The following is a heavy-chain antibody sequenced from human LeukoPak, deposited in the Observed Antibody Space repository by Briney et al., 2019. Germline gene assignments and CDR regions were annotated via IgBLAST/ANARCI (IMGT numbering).Heavy chain of an antibody. V-gene: IGHV1-69*04. D-gene: IGHD1-20*01. J-gene: IGHJ4*02. CDR1: GGTFSSYA. CDR3: ARGADLNWNDGVLDY. CDR2: IIPILGIA. Sequence: WASVKVSCKASGGTFSSYAISWVRQAPGQGLEWMGRIIPILGIANYAQKFQGRVTITADKSTSTAYMELSSLRSEDTAVYYCARGADLNWNDGVLDYWGQGTLVTVSS.